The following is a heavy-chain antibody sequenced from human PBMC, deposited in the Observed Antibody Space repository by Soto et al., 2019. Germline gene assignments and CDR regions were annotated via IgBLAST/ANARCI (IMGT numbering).Heavy chain of an antibody. Sequence: QLQLEESGPGLVSPSETLSLSCSVSGGSISDSKYYWGWVRQSPGKGLEWVVSVYSPGGSYYNPSLESRVVIVVDTSKKSFSLRLTSVTAADAAVYYRVRHQNLRWFFDLWGRGARITVS. V-gene: IGHV4-39*01. CDR1: GGSISDSKYY. CDR3: VRHQNLRWFFDL. D-gene: IGHD3-16*01. J-gene: IGHJ2*01. CDR2: VYSPGGS.